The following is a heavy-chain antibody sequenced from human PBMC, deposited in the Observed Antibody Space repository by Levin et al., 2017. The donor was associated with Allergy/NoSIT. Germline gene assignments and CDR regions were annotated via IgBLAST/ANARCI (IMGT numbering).Heavy chain of an antibody. CDR2: IYYRGST. J-gene: IGHJ6*02. D-gene: IGHD4-17*01. Sequence: SETLSLTCTVSGGSISSYYWSWIRQPPGKGLEWIGYIYYRGSTNYNPSLKSRVNISVDTSKNQFSLKLSSVTAADTAVYYCARGDYSFSGGGMDVWGQGTTVTVSS. V-gene: IGHV4-59*01. CDR3: ARGDYSFSGGGMDV. CDR1: GGSISSYY.